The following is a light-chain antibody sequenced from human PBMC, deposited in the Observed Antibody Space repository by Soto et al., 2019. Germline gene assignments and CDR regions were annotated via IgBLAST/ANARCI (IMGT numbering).Light chain of an antibody. CDR3: QHYNSYTWT. J-gene: IGKJ1*01. CDR2: KAS. V-gene: IGKV1-8*01. CDR1: QGISSY. Sequence: AIRMTQYPASLSASTGDRVTITCRASQGISSYLAWYQQKPGKAPRLLIYKASSFESGVPSRFSGSGSGTDFTLTISSLQPDDSATYYCQHYNSYTWTFGLGTKVDIK.